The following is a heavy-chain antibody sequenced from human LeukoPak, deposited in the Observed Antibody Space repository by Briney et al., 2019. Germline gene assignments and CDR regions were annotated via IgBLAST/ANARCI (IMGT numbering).Heavy chain of an antibody. V-gene: IGHV1-8*02. CDR2: MNPNSGNT. CDR1: GYTFTSYD. Sequence: ASVKVSCKASGYTFTSYDINWVRQATGQGLEWMGWMNPNSGNTGYAQKFQGRVTMTRDTSISTAYMELNSLRSEDTAVYYCALNVLLWFGELLASYYYMDVWGKGTTVTISS. J-gene: IGHJ6*03. D-gene: IGHD3-10*01. CDR3: ALNVLLWFGELLASYYYMDV.